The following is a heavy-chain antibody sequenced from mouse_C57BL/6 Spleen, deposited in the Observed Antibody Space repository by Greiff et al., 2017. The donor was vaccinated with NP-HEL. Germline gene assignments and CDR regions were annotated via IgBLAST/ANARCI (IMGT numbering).Heavy chain of an antibody. Sequence: EVNVVESGGGLVKPGGSLKLSCAASGFTFSSYAMSWVRQTPEKRLEWVATISDGGSYTYYPDNVKGRFTISRDNAKNNLYLQMSHLKSEDTAMYYCARGSSGYDYAMDYWGQGTSVTVSS. CDR3: ARGSSGYDYAMDY. J-gene: IGHJ4*01. V-gene: IGHV5-4*03. CDR1: GFTFSSYA. CDR2: ISDGGSYT. D-gene: IGHD3-2*02.